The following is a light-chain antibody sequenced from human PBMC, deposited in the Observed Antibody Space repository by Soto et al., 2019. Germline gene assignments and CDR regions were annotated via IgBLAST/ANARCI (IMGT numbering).Light chain of an antibody. J-gene: IGKJ1*01. CDR1: QTISSW. V-gene: IGKV1-5*03. CDR3: QQHNRYPWT. CDR2: KAS. Sequence: DIQMTQSPSTLSGSVVDRVTITCRASQTISSWLAWYQQKPGKAPKLLIYKASTLKSGVPSRFSGSGSGTEFTLTISSLQPDDFATYYCQQHNRYPWTFGQGTKVDIK.